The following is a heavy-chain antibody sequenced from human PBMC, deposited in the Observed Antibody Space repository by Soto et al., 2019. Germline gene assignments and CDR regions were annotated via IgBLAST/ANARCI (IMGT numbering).Heavy chain of an antibody. Sequence: RGSLRLSCEASAFALSTYGMSCVRQGPGKGLEWVANIKQDGSVKPYVDSVMGRFTISRDKAKSSLFLQMNSLSAEDTGVDYCARLTETARPFVYWGQG. D-gene: IGHD6-25*01. CDR3: ARLTETARPFVY. CDR1: AFALSTYG. V-gene: IGHV3-7*03. J-gene: IGHJ4*02. CDR2: IKQDGSVK.